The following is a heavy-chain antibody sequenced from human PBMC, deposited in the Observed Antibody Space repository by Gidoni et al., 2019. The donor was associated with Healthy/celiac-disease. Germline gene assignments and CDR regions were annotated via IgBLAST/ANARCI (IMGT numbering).Heavy chain of an antibody. CDR2: ISGSGGST. CDR1: GLTFSSYA. V-gene: IGHV3-23*01. CDR3: AKASSSSWKFDY. J-gene: IGHJ4*02. D-gene: IGHD6-6*01. Sequence: EVQLLASGGRLVQPGGSLRLSCAASGLTFSSYAMGWVRQAPGKGLEWVSAISGSGGSTYYADSVKSRFTISRDNSKNTLYLQMNSLRAGDTAVYYCAKASSSSWKFDYWGQGTLVTVSS.